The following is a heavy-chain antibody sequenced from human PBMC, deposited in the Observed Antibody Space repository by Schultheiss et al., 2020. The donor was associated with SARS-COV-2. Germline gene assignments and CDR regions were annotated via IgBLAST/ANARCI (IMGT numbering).Heavy chain of an antibody. CDR3: ARVGRDCSHGVCYNAEYFQY. J-gene: IGHJ1*01. V-gene: IGHV3-11*06. CDR1: GFNFSDYY. D-gene: IGHD2-8*01. Sequence: GGSLRLSCEASGFNFSDYYMSWIRQAPGKGLEWVSHILSSGSYTNYADSVKGRFTISRDNAKSSLFLQMNSLRAEDTAVYYCARVGRDCSHGVCYNAEYFQYWGQGTLVTVSS. CDR2: ILSSGSYT.